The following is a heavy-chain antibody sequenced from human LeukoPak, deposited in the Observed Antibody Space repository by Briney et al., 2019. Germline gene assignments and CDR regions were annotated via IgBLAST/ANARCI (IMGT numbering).Heavy chain of an antibody. D-gene: IGHD3-9*01. V-gene: IGHV5-51*01. J-gene: IGHJ4*02. Sequence: GESLKISCKGSGYSFTSYCIGWVRQMPGKGLEWMGIIYPGDSDTRYSPSFQGQVTISADKSISTAYLQWSSLKASDTAMYYCARPRDYDILTGYPYYFDYWGQGTLVTVSS. CDR3: ARPRDYDILTGYPYYFDY. CDR2: IYPGDSDT. CDR1: GYSFTSYC.